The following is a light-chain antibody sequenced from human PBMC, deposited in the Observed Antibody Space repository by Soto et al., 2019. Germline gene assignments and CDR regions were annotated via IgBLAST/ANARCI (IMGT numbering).Light chain of an antibody. J-gene: IGKJ1*01. V-gene: IGKV3-11*01. Sequence: IVLTQSPATLSLSPGERATLSCRASQSFSIYLAWYQQKPGQAPRLLIYDSSNRATGIPARFSGSGSGTDLTLTISSLEPEDSAVYYCQQRSTWPWTVGQGTKVEIK. CDR3: QQRSTWPWT. CDR1: QSFSIY. CDR2: DSS.